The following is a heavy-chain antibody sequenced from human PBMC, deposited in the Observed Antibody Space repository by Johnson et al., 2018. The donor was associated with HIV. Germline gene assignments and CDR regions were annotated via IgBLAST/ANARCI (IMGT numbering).Heavy chain of an antibody. CDR3: ARVGVSGYDLAAFDI. CDR2: ISSSGSTI. V-gene: IGHV3-11*04. Sequence: QVQLVESGGGLVKPGGSLRLSCAASGFTFSDYYMSWIRQAPGKGLEWVSSISSSGSTIYYADSVKGRFPISRDNSKNTLFLHMNSLRTEDTAIYYCARVGVSGYDLAAFDIWGRGTMVTVSS. J-gene: IGHJ3*02. CDR1: GFTFSDYY. D-gene: IGHD5-12*01.